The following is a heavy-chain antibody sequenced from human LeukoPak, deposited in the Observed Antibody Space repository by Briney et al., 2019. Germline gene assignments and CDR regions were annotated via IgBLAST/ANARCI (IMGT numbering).Heavy chain of an antibody. Sequence: GGSLRLSCAASGFTFSSYWMHWVRQAPGKGLVRVSRINSDGSSTSYADSVKGRFTISRDNAKNTLYLQMNSLRAEDTAVYYCARDLTVATVIFDYWGQGTLVTVSS. J-gene: IGHJ4*02. CDR1: GFTFSSYW. V-gene: IGHV3-74*01. CDR3: ARDLTVATVIFDY. D-gene: IGHD5-12*01. CDR2: INSDGSST.